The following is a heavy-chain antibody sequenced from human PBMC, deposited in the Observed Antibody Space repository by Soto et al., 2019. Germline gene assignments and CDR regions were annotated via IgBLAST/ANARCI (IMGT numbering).Heavy chain of an antibody. CDR3: ARALQNYGTTPSGY. CDR2: ISYDGSNK. V-gene: IGHV3-30*03. CDR1: GFTFSSYD. Sequence: GGSLRLSCAASGFTFSSYDMHWVRQAPGKGLEWVAVISYDGSNKYYADSVKGRFTIPRDNSKNTLYLQMNSLRAEDTAVYYCARALQNYGTTPSGYWGQGTLVTSPQ. D-gene: IGHD4-17*01. J-gene: IGHJ4*02.